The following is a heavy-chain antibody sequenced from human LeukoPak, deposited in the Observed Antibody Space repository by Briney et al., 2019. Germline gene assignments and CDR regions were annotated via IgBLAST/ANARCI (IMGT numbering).Heavy chain of an antibody. CDR3: ARETYSGYETDDY. D-gene: IGHD5-12*01. Sequence: PGGSLRLSCAASGFTFSSYSMNWVRQAPGKGLEWVSSISSSSSYIYYADSVKGRFTISRDNAKNSLYLQMNSLRAEDTAVYYCARETYSGYETDDYRGQGTLVTVSS. CDR1: GFTFSSYS. V-gene: IGHV3-21*01. CDR2: ISSSSSYI. J-gene: IGHJ4*02.